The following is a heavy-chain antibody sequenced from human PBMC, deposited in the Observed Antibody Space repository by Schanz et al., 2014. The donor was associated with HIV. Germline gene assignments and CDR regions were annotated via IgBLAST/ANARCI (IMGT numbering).Heavy chain of an antibody. CDR1: SGSIRTYH. CDR3: AKSGQLVTKHYWFDS. CDR2: VSGSGST. Sequence: QVLLQESGPRLMKPSETVSLTCTVSSGSIRTYHWHWIRQSAGKRLEWIGRVSGSGSTDHNPSLKSRVTIAGEREKNRVDLKLKSVKAAEKEGEDCAKSGQLVTKHYWFDSWGQGTLVIVSS. V-gene: IGHV4-4*07. J-gene: IGHJ5*01. D-gene: IGHD6-6*01.